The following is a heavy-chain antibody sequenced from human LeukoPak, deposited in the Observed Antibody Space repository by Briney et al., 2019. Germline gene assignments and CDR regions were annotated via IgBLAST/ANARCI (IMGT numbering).Heavy chain of an antibody. CDR3: ARDRGKEEMATDFDY. CDR1: GGTFSSYA. CDR2: IIPIFGTA. Sequence: SMKVSCKASGGTFSSYAISWVRQAPGQGLEWMGGIIPIFGTANYAQKFQGRVTMTRDTSTSTVYMELSSLRSEDTAVYYCARDRGKEEMATDFDYWGQGTLVTVSS. V-gene: IGHV1-69*05. D-gene: IGHD5-24*01. J-gene: IGHJ4*02.